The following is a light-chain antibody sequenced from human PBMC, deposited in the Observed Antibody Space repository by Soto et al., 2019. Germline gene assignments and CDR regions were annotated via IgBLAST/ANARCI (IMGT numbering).Light chain of an antibody. CDR2: DAS. Sequence: EIVLTQSPGTLSLSPGQRATLSCRASQSVSTNYLVWYQQKPGQAPRLLIYDASNRATGIPDRFSGSGSGTDFTLTISRLEPEDFAVYYCQQYGSSPLTFGGWTKVAIK. J-gene: IGKJ4*01. CDR3: QQYGSSPLT. V-gene: IGKV3-20*01. CDR1: QSVSTNY.